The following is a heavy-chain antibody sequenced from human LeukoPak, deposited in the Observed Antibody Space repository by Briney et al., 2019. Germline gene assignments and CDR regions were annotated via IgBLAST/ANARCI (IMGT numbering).Heavy chain of an antibody. CDR1: GYTFTGYY. V-gene: IGHV1-2*02. Sequence: ASVKVSCRASGYTFTGYYMHWVRQAPGQGLEWMGFIIPDSGGTTYQQNFQGRVTMTRDTSIGTFYMELSSLRPDDTAVYYCSTEDKYCTGANCGVFWGQGTLVTVSS. D-gene: IGHD2-8*02. CDR2: IIPDSGGT. J-gene: IGHJ4*02. CDR3: STEDKYCTGANCGVF.